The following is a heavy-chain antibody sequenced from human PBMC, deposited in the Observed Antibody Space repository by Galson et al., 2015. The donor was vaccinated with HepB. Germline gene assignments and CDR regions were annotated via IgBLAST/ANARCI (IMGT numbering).Heavy chain of an antibody. Sequence: SCKASGYTFTNYGITWVRQAPGQGLEWMGWISGYGDNTQYAQKFHDRVTMTTETSTDTAYMELGSLISDDTAVYYCARNDTLSGADPWGQGTLVTVSS. CDR3: ARNDTLSGADP. CDR1: GYTFTNYG. V-gene: IGHV1-18*04. CDR2: ISGYGDNT. D-gene: IGHD2/OR15-2a*01. J-gene: IGHJ5*02.